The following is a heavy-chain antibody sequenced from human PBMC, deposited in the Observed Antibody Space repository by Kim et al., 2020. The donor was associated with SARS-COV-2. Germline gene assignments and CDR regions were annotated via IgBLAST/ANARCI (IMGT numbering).Heavy chain of an antibody. Sequence: AAPVKSRFTISRDDSKNTLYLQMNSLKTEDTAVYYCTTEGNPYYYSGMDVWGQGTTVTVSS. J-gene: IGHJ6*02. CDR3: TTEGNPYYYSGMDV. V-gene: IGHV3-15*01.